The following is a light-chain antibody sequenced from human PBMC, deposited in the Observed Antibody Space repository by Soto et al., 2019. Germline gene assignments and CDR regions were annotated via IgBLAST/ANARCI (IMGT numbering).Light chain of an antibody. CDR1: QSLVGSDRKTD. CDR2: EVS. J-gene: IGKJ3*01. CDR3: MQSADLPLT. Sequence: DIVLTQTPPSLSVTPGRPASISCNSSQSLVGSDRKTDLSWYVQKAGQSPQILIYEVSKRFPGVTDRFTGSGSATDFTLTINRLEAEDVGIYYCMQSADLPLTFGPGTKVDI. V-gene: IGKV2D-29*02.